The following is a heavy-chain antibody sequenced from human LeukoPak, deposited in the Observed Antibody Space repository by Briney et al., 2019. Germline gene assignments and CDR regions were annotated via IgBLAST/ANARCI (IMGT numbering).Heavy chain of an antibody. V-gene: IGHV3-33*01. CDR1: GFTFSSYG. D-gene: IGHD4-17*01. CDR2: ISYDGSNK. J-gene: IGHJ4*02. CDR3: ARGVGYADYPFDY. Sequence: GGSLRLSCAASGFTFSSYGMHWVRQAPGKGLEWVAVISYDGSNKYYADSVKGRFTISRDISKNTLYLQMNNLRAEDTAVYYCARGVGYADYPFDYWGQGTLVTVSA.